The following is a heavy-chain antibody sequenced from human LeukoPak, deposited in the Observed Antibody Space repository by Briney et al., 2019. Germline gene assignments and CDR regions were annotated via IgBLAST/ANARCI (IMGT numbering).Heavy chain of an antibody. D-gene: IGHD2-15*01. CDR3: ARGRGTFEY. Sequence: ASVKVSCKASGYTFATYDIAWVRQAPGQGPEWMGWISPATGNTNYAQSLQGRLTMTTDTSTRTAYMDLTNLRSDDTAVYYCARGRGTFEYWGQGTLVTVSS. CDR1: GYTFATYD. V-gene: IGHV1-18*01. J-gene: IGHJ4*02. CDR2: ISPATGNT.